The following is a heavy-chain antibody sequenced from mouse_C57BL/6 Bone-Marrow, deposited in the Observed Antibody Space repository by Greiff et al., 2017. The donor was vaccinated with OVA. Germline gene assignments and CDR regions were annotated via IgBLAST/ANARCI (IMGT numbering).Heavy chain of an antibody. J-gene: IGHJ1*03. V-gene: IGHV3-1*01. CDR3: ARLLTGPYWYFDV. CDR1: GYSITSGYD. CDR2: ISYSGST. Sequence: EVKVEESGPGMVKPSQSLSLTCTLTGYSITSGYDWHWIRHFPGNKLEWMGYISYSGSTNYNPSLKSRISITHDTSKNHFFLKLNSVTTEDTATYYCARLLTGPYWYFDVWGTGTTVTVSS. D-gene: IGHD4-1*01.